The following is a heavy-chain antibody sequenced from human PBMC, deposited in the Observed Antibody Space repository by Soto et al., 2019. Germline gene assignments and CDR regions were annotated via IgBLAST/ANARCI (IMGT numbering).Heavy chain of an antibody. J-gene: IGHJ6*02. V-gene: IGHV1-69*13. D-gene: IGHD3-22*01. CDR2: IIPIFGTA. CDR1: GGTFSSYA. CDR3: ARVDYDSSGYYVSFGMDV. Sequence: SVKVSCKASGGTFSSYAISWVRQAPGQGLEWMGGIIPIFGTANYAQKFQGRVTITADESTSTAYMELSSLRSEDTAVYYCARVDYDSSGYYVSFGMDVWGQVTTVTVSS.